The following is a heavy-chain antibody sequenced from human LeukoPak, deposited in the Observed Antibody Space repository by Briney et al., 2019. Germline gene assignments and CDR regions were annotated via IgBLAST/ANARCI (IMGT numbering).Heavy chain of an antibody. CDR2: IGGDNIYT. D-gene: IGHD1-26*01. CDR3: ARDSSGTYFGAFDY. J-gene: IGHJ4*02. Sequence: GGSLRLSCAASGFTFSDYYMSWIRQAPGKGLEWVSYIGGDNIYTNYADSVKGRFTISRDNAKNSLFLQMNSLRAEDTAVYYCARDSSGTYFGAFDYWGQGTLVTVSS. CDR1: GFTFSDYY. V-gene: IGHV3-11*06.